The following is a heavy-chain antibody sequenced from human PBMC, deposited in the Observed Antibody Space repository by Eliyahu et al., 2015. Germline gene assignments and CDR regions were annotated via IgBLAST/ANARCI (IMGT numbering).Heavy chain of an antibody. Sequence: EVQLVESGGGLVQPGGSXRLSCAAXGXTXXSXXMNWVRQAPGKGLEWVSYISSSSSTIYYADSVKGRFTISRDNAKNSLYLQMNSLRDEDTAVYYCARAFGGYCSGGSCLKAHAFDIWGQGTMVTVSS. J-gene: IGHJ3*02. CDR3: ARAFGGYCSGGSCLKAHAFDI. V-gene: IGHV3-48*02. D-gene: IGHD2-15*01. CDR2: ISSSSSTI. CDR1: GXTXXSXX.